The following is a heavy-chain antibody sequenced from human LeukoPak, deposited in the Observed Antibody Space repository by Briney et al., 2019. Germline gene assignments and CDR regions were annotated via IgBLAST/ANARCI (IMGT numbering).Heavy chain of an antibody. J-gene: IGHJ4*02. CDR1: GFTFSNHG. CDR3: AGGRAFYGWAPSNLNY. CDR2: IWYDGSKK. D-gene: IGHD2/OR15-2a*01. Sequence: GRSLRLSCAASGFTFSNHGIHWVRQAPGKGLEWVALIWYDGSKKYFADSVKGRFTISRDNSKNTLDLQMNSLTAEDTAVYYCAGGRAFYGWAPSNLNYGGQGTLFT. V-gene: IGHV3-33*01.